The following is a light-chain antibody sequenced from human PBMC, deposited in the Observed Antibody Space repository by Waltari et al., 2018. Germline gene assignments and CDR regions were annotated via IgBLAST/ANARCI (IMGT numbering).Light chain of an antibody. CDR2: GAS. V-gene: IGKV3-15*01. CDR3: QQYNNWLIFT. CDR1: QSVSSN. J-gene: IGKJ3*01. Sequence: EIVMTQPPATLSVSPGERATLSCRASQSVSSNLAWYQQKPGQAPRLLIYGASTRATGIPARFSGSGSGTEFTLTISSLQSEDFAVYYCQQYNNWLIFTFGPGTKVDIK.